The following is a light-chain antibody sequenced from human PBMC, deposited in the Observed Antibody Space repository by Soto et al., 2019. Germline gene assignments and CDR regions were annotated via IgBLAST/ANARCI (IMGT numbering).Light chain of an antibody. Sequence: DIQMTQSPSSLSAFVGDRVTITCRASQTIIRYLNWYQQKPGRAPNLLIYAASSLQSGVPSRFSGSGSGTEFTLTITSLQPEDFATYYCQQSYSTLFTFGPGTKVDIK. CDR1: QTIIRY. J-gene: IGKJ3*01. V-gene: IGKV1-39*01. CDR3: QQSYSTLFT. CDR2: AAS.